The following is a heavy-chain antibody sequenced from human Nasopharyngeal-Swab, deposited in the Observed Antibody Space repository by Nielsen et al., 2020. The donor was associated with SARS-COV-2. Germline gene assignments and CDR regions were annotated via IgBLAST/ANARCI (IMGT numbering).Heavy chain of an antibody. J-gene: IGHJ4*02. D-gene: IGHD5-24*01. CDR2: IYYSGST. CDR3: ARRQGGWLQAVHYFDY. Sequence: GSLRLSCTVSGGSISSSSYYWGWIRQPPGKGLEWIGSIYYSGSTYYNPSLKRRVTISVDTSKNQFSLKLSSVTAADTAVYYCARRQGGWLQAVHYFDYWGQGTLVTVSS. CDR1: GGSISSSSYY. V-gene: IGHV4-39*01.